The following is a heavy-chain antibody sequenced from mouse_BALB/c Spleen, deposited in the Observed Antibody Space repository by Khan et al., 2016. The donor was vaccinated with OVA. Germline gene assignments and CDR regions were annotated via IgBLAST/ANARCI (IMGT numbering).Heavy chain of an antibody. CDR2: IYPGTDNS. V-gene: IGHV1S132*01. J-gene: IGHJ2*01. Sequence: QVQLQQSGAELVRPGASVKLSCKPSGYIFTSYWIHWVKQRSGQGLEWIARIYPGTDNSYYNEKFKDKATLTADKSSSTAYMQLSSLKSEDSDVYFCAREEAWYHYDHCGQGTTLPVSS. CDR3: AREEAWYHYDH. D-gene: IGHD1-1*02. CDR1: GYIFTSYW.